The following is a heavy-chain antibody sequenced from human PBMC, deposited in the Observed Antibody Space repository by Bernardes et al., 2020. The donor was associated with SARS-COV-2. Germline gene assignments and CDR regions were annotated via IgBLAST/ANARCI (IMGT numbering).Heavy chain of an antibody. Sequence: GGSLRLSCAASGFTFTKCDMSWVRQAPGKELEWISGISGSGSTTYYADSVKGRFTISRDNSRNTLFLQMDSLRAEDTAVYYCAKDDIGPLFGAPVYDSWGQGTMVTVSS. J-gene: IGHJ4*02. CDR2: ISGSGSTT. CDR3: AKDDIGPLFGAPVYDS. CDR1: GFTFTKCD. V-gene: IGHV3-23*01. D-gene: IGHD3-3*01.